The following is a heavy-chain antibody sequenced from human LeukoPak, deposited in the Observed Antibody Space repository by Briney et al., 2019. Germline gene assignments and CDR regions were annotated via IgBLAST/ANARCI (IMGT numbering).Heavy chain of an antibody. J-gene: IGHJ4*02. CDR1: GFTFGSYA. D-gene: IGHD3-9*01. CDR2: ITGSTGTT. Sequence: GGSLRLSCAASGFTFGSYAMNWVRQAPGKGLEWVSAITGSTGTTYYADSVKGRSTVSRDNSKNTLYLQVNSLTAEDTAVYYCAREGSDNSGYDLDFWGQGTLVTVSS. V-gene: IGHV3-23*01. CDR3: AREGSDNSGYDLDF.